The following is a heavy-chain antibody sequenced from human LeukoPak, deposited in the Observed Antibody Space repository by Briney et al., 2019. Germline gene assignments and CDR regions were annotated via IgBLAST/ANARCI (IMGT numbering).Heavy chain of an antibody. CDR2: INTGSGNT. Sequence: ASVKVSCKASGYTFTTYAIHWVRQAPGQRLEWMGWINTGSGNTRYSLKFQGRVTITRDTSATTAYMELNSLRSEDTAVYLCVRAGVVVVAAARGAFDIWGQGTVVTVSS. D-gene: IGHD2-15*01. CDR1: GYTFTTYA. J-gene: IGHJ3*02. CDR3: VRAGVVVVAAARGAFDI. V-gene: IGHV1-3*04.